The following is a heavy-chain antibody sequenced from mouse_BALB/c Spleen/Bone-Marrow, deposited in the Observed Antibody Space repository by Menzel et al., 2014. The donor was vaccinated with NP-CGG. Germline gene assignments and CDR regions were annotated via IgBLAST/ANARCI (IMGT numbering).Heavy chain of an antibody. D-gene: IGHD1-1*01. V-gene: IGHV5-6-3*01. CDR1: GFTFCSYG. CDR2: INSNGGRT. J-gene: IGHJ4*01. Sequence: HLVESGGGLVQPGGSLKLSCAASGFTFCSYGMSWVRQTPDKRLELVATINSNGGRTYYPDRVKGRFPISRDNAKNTLYLQMSSLKSDDTAMYYCGLRNAMVYWGQGTSVTVSS. CDR3: GLRNAMVY.